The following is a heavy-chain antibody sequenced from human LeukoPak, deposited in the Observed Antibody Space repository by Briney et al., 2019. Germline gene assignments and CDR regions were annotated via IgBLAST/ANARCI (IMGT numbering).Heavy chain of an antibody. CDR2: ISGSGGST. Sequence: GGSLRLSCAAPGFTFSNYAMSWVRQAPGKGLEWVSAISGSGGSTYYVASVKGRLTISRDNSKNTLYLQMNSLRAEDTAVYYCAKDGSPYPWGQGTLVTVSS. CDR3: AKDGSPYP. CDR1: GFTFSNYA. D-gene: IGHD3-10*01. J-gene: IGHJ5*02. V-gene: IGHV3-23*01.